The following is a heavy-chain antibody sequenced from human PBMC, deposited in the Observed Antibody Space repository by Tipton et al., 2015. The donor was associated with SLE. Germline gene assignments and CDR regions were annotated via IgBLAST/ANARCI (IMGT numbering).Heavy chain of an antibody. J-gene: IGHJ4*02. V-gene: IGHV4-34*01. D-gene: IGHD3-3*01. CDR1: GGSYSHYS. Sequence: TLSLTCAIYGGSYSHYSWTWIRQPPGKGLEWIGEITHSGATNYNPSLKSRVTISVDTSKNQFSLKLSSVTAADTAVHYCARGILEWPEYWGQGTLLTVSS. CDR2: ITHSGAT. CDR3: ARGILEWPEY.